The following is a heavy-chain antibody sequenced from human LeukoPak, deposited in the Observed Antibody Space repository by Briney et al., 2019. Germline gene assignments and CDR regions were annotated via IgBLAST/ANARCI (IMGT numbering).Heavy chain of an antibody. V-gene: IGHV3-48*01. CDR2: ISSSSSTI. D-gene: IGHD5-18*01. CDR3: ARDRSYGSFDF. CDR1: GFTFSSYS. J-gene: IGHJ4*02. Sequence: GGSLRLSCAASGFTFSSYSMNWVRRAPGKGLEWVSYISSSSSTIYYADSVKGRFTISRDNAKNSLYLQMNSLTAEDTVLYHCARDRSYGSFDFWGQGTLVTVSS.